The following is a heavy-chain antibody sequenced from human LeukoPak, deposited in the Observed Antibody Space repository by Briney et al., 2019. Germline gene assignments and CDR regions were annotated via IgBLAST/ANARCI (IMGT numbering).Heavy chain of an antibody. Sequence: ASVKVSCKASGGTFSSYAISWVRQAPGQGLEWMGWISGYNGNTNYAQKLQGRGTLTTDTSTSTAYMELRSLSSDDTAVYYCARDLKRGYSSGRYSWGTGSSNDYWGQGTLVTVSS. D-gene: IGHD6-19*01. V-gene: IGHV1-18*01. CDR1: GGTFSSYA. J-gene: IGHJ4*02. CDR2: ISGYNGNT. CDR3: ARDLKRGYSSGRYSWGTGSSNDY.